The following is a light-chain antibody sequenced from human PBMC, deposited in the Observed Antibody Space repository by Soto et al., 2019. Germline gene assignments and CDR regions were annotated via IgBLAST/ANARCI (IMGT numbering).Light chain of an antibody. CDR2: DVS. V-gene: IGKV3-11*01. J-gene: IGKJ1*01. CDR3: QQRSNWPRT. CDR1: QNFGSNY. Sequence: DIVLKQSPGTLSFSPGQRADLYCMSSQNFGSNYLAWYQQKPGQAPRLLIYDVSNRAAGIPARFSGSGSGTDFTLTISSLEPEDFAVYCCQQRSNWPRTFGQGTKVDIK.